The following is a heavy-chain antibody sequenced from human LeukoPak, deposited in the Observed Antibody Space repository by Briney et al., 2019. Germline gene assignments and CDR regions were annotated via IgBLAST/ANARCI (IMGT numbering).Heavy chain of an antibody. CDR1: EFTFSTYA. Sequence: GGSLRLSCAASEFTFSTYAMSWVRQAPGKGLEWVSALSGSGGSTYYAESVKGRFTISRDNSKNTLYLQMNSLRAEDTAVYYCAKERTSEGYFDYWGQGTLVAVSS. CDR2: LSGSGGST. J-gene: IGHJ4*02. D-gene: IGHD1-1*01. V-gene: IGHV3-23*01. CDR3: AKERTSEGYFDY.